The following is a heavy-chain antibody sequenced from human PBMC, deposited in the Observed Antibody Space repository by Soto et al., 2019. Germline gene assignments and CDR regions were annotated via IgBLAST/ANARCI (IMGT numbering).Heavy chain of an antibody. CDR3: ARHPERIAQIGWFDP. CDR1: GFTFRSYW. CDR2: ISYDGSNK. D-gene: IGHD6-13*01. J-gene: IGHJ5*02. V-gene: IGHV3-30*03. Sequence: GGSLRLSCAASGFTFRSYWMHWVRQAPGKGLEWVAVISYDGSNKYYADSVKGRFTISRDNSKNTLYLQMNSLRAEDTAVYYCARHPERIAQIGWFDPWGQGTLVTVSS.